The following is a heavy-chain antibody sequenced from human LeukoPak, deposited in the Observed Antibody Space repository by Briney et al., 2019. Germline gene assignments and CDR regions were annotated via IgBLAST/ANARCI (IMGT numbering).Heavy chain of an antibody. Sequence: SETLSLTCAVYGGSFSGYYWSWIRQPPGKGLEWIGEINHSGSTNYNPSLKSRVTTSVDTSKNQFSLKLSSVTAADTAVYYCARAAGVSRYSSSWYLLGYWGQGTLVTVSS. V-gene: IGHV4-34*01. CDR2: INHSGST. CDR1: GGSFSGYY. J-gene: IGHJ4*02. CDR3: ARAAGVSRYSSSWYLLGY. D-gene: IGHD6-13*01.